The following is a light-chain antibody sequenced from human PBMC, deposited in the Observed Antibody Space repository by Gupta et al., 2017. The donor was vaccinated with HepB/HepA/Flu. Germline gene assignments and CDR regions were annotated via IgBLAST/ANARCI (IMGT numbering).Light chain of an antibody. V-gene: IGLV1-40*01. J-gene: IGLJ3*02. CDR2: DNS. CDR1: SSDIGAGYD. CDR3: QSYDSSLSGSV. Sequence: QSVLTQPPSVSGAPGQRVTISCTGSSSDIGAGYDVLWYQQLPGTAPKLLIYDNSHRPSGVPDRISGSKSGTSATLAITGLQAEDEADYYCQSYDSSLSGSVFGGGTKLTVL.